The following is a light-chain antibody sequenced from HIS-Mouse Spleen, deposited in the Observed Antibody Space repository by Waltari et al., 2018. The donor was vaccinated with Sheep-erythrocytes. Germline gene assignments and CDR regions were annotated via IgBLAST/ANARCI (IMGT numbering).Light chain of an antibody. J-gene: IGLJ3*02. CDR1: SSDGGSYNL. V-gene: IGLV2-23*01. Sequence: QSALTQPASVSGSPGQSITIPCPGTSSDGGSYNLVCWYQQHPGKAPQLIIYEGSKRPSGVSNRFSGSKSGNTASLTISGLQAEDEADYYCCSYAGSSTPWVFGGGTKLTVL. CDR3: CSYAGSSTPWV. CDR2: EGS.